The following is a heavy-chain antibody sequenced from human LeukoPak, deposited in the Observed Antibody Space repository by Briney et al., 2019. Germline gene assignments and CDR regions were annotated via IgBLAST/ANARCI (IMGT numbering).Heavy chain of an antibody. V-gene: IGHV4-39*01. D-gene: IGHD3-10*01. CDR1: GGSISSSSYY. Sequence: PSETLSLTCTVSGGSISSSSYYWGWIRQPPGKGLEWIGSIYYSGNTYYNPSLKSRVTISVDTSKNQFSLKLSSVTASDTAVYYCARRFAPSRNDAFDIWGQGTMVTVSS. J-gene: IGHJ3*02. CDR2: IYYSGNT. CDR3: ARRFAPSRNDAFDI.